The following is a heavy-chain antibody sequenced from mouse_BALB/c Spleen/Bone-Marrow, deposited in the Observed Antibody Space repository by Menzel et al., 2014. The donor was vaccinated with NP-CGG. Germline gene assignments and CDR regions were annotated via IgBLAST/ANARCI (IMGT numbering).Heavy chain of an antibody. J-gene: IGHJ2*01. Sequence: EVNLVESGGGLVQPGGSLRFSCATSYFTFTDYYMSWVRQPPGKALEWLGFIRNKANGYTTEYSASVKGRFTISRDNSQSILYLQMNTLRAEDSATYYCARDTYGRDYWGQGTTRTVSS. CDR3: ARDTYGRDY. V-gene: IGHV7-3*02. CDR1: YFTFTDYY. CDR2: IRNKANGYTT. D-gene: IGHD1-1*01.